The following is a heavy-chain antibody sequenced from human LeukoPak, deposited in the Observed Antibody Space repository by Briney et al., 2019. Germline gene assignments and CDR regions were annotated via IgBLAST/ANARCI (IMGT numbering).Heavy chain of an antibody. CDR2: VFRTGRT. V-gene: IGHV4-30-2*01. CDR3: ATEGQCGFTTCPGLQF. Sequence: SETLSLTCTVSDGSTNTGGYFWSWIRQPPGKGLEWIGYVFRTGRTSYNPSLDSRVTISLDRSRNQFSLRLTSVTAADSAMYYCATEGQCGFTTCPGLQFWGQGILVSVSS. D-gene: IGHD2-2*01. CDR1: DGSTNTGGYF. J-gene: IGHJ4*02.